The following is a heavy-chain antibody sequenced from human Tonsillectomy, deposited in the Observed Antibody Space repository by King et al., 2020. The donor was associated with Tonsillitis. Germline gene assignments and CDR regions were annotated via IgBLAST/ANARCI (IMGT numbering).Heavy chain of an antibody. V-gene: IGHV3-23*04. CDR2: ISDRGGST. Sequence: VQLVESGGGLVQPGGSLRLSCAASGFTFSTYAMSWVRQAPGKGLEWVSVISDRGGSTYYADSVKGRFTISRDNSKNTLYLQMNSLRADDTAVYYCAKDPVAGPEEPFDYWGQGTLVTVSS. CDR1: GFTFSTYA. D-gene: IGHD6-19*01. J-gene: IGHJ4*02. CDR3: AKDPVAGPEEPFDY.